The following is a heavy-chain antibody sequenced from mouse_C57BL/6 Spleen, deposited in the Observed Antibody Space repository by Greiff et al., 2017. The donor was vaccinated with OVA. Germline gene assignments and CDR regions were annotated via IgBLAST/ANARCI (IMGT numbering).Heavy chain of an antibody. CDR3: VRHGGGADY. V-gene: IGHV10-1*01. J-gene: IGHJ2*01. CDR2: IRSKSNNYAT. Sequence: EVNVVESGGGLVQPKGSLKLSCAASGFSFNTYAMNWVRQAPGKGLEWVARIRSKSNNYATYYADSVKDRFTISRDDSESMLYLQMNNLKTEDTAMYYCVRHGGGADYWGQGTTLTVSS. CDR1: GFSFNTYA.